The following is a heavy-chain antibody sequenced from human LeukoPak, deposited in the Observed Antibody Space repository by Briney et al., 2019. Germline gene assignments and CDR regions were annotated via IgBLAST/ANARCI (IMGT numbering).Heavy chain of an antibody. CDR1: GYTFTNYG. Sequence: ASVKVSCKASGYTFTNYGITWVRQAPGQGLEWMGWINANNGNTNYAQNLQGRVTMTRDTSTSTAYMEVRSLRSDDTAVYYCARSAGGATRGDYWGQGTLVTVSS. CDR3: ARSAGGATRGDY. V-gene: IGHV1-18*01. J-gene: IGHJ4*02. CDR2: INANNGNT. D-gene: IGHD1-26*01.